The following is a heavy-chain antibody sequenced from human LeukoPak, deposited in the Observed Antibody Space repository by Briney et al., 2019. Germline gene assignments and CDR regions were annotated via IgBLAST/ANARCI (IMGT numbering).Heavy chain of an antibody. CDR3: ARVIDIVVVPAAMPYDYYYYGMDV. V-gene: IGHV1-69*13. D-gene: IGHD2-2*01. J-gene: IGHJ6*02. CDR2: IIPIFGTA. Sequence: GASVKVSCKASGGTFSSYAISWVRQAPGQGLEWMGGIIPIFGTANYAQKFQGRVTITADESTSTAYMELSSLRSEDTAVYYCARVIDIVVVPAAMPYDYYYYGMDVWGQGTTVTVSS. CDR1: GGTFSSYA.